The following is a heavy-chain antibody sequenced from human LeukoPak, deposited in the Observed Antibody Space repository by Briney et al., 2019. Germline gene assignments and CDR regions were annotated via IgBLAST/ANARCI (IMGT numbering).Heavy chain of an antibody. CDR3: AGVYSSSPLGAFDI. Sequence: SETLSLTCTVSGGSISSSSYYWGWIRQPPGKGLEWIGSIYYSGSTYYNPSLKSRVTISVDTSKNQFSLKLSSVTAADTAVYYCAGVYSSSPLGAFDIRGQGTMVTVSS. CDR1: GGSISSSSYY. V-gene: IGHV4-39*01. D-gene: IGHD6-13*01. CDR2: IYYSGST. J-gene: IGHJ3*02.